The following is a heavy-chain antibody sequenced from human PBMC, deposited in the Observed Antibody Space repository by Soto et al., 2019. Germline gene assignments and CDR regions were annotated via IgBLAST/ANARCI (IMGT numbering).Heavy chain of an antibody. Sequence: EVQLVQSGAEVKKPGESLRISCKGSGYSFTSYWISWVRQMPGKGLEWMGRIDPTDSYTNYSPSFQGHVTISADKSISTAYLQWSSLKASDTAMYYCARHVVAARGWVEEPLWGQGTLVTVSS. CDR2: IDPTDSYT. V-gene: IGHV5-10-1*01. CDR3: ARHVVAARGWVEEPL. D-gene: IGHD1-1*01. CDR1: GYSFTSYW. J-gene: IGHJ4*02.